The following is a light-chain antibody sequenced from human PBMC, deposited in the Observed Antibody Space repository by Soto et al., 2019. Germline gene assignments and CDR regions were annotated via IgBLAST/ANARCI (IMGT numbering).Light chain of an antibody. CDR3: CSLTTSHTYA. J-gene: IGLJ1*01. Sequence: QSALTQPASVSGSPGKSITISCTGTSSDIAHYDYVSWDQQHPGKAPKLMNYHVTYRTSGVSNRYSVSKSGNSASLTISGLQADDEADHSCCSLTTSHTYAVGSGTKRTDL. V-gene: IGLV2-14*03. CDR1: SSDIAHYDY. CDR2: HVT.